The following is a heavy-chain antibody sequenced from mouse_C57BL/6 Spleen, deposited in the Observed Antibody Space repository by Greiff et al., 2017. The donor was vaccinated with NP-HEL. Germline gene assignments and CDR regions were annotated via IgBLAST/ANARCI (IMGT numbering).Heavy chain of an antibody. V-gene: IGHV1-50*01. Sequence: QVQLQQPGAELVKPGASVQLSCKASRYTFTSYWLQWVKQRPGQGLEWIGELDPSDNYTNYHPTFKGKATLTVDTSSSTAYMQLSSLTSEDSAVYYCARSRAAQATDYFDYWGQGTTRTVSS. D-gene: IGHD3-2*02. CDR2: LDPSDNYT. J-gene: IGHJ2*01. CDR3: ARSRAAQATDYFDY. CDR1: RYTFTSYW.